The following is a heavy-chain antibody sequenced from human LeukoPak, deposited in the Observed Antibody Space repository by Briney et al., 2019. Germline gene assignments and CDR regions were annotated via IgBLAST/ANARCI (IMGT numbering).Heavy chain of an antibody. D-gene: IGHD3-10*01. CDR3: ARLSLYGSGSYAADY. CDR1: GFTFSSYA. Sequence: GGSLRLSCAASGFTFSSYAMHWVRQAPGKGLEYVSAISSNGGSTYYANSVKGRFTISRDNSKNTLYLQMGSPRAEDMAVYYCARLSLYGSGSYAADYWGQGTLVTVSS. V-gene: IGHV3-64*01. J-gene: IGHJ4*02. CDR2: ISSNGGST.